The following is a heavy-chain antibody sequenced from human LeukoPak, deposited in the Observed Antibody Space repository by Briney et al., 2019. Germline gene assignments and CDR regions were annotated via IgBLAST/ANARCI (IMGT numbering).Heavy chain of an antibody. CDR3: ARVLGRPPVVATIDY. V-gene: IGHV4-59*01. CDR1: GGSISSYY. CDR2: IYYSGST. D-gene: IGHD5-12*01. Sequence: SETLSLTCTVSGGSISSYYWSWIRQPPGKGLEWIGYIYYSGSTNYNPSLKCRVTISVDTSKNQFSLKLSSVTAADTAVYYCARVLGRPPVVATIDYWGQGTLVTVSS. J-gene: IGHJ4*02.